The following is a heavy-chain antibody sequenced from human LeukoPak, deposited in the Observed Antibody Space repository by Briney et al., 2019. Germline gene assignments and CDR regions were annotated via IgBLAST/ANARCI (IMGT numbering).Heavy chain of an antibody. CDR3: ARDSYDSSGSADY. CDR1: DYTFISYG. Sequence: ASVKVSCKASDYTFISYGISWVRQAPGQRLEWMGWISPYNGNTNYAPKLQGRVTMTTDTSTSTAYMELRSLRSDDTAVYYCARDSYDSSGSADYWGQGTLVTVSS. CDR2: ISPYNGNT. J-gene: IGHJ4*02. V-gene: IGHV1-18*01. D-gene: IGHD3-22*01.